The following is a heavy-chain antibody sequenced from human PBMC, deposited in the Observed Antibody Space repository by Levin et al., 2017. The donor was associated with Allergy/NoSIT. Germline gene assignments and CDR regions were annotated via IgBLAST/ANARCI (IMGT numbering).Heavy chain of an antibody. V-gene: IGHV3-30*18. Sequence: GGSLRLSCAASGFTFSSYDMHWVRQAPGKGLKWVAVISYDGSEKFYGDSVKGRFTISRDNSKNTLYLQMNSLRVEDTAVYYCAKDWGQYSSSWYNGGDYWGQGTLVTVSS. CDR2: ISYDGSEK. CDR3: AKDWGQYSSSWYNGGDY. D-gene: IGHD6-13*01. J-gene: IGHJ4*02. CDR1: GFTFSSYD.